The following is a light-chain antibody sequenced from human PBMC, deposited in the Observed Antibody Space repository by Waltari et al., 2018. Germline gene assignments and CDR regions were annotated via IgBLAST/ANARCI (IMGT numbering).Light chain of an antibody. CDR3: QQSKSHPYT. CDR1: QNIRNY. Sequence: DIQMTQSPASLSASVGDRVTITCRASQNIRNYLNWYQQKPGKAPKLLIYGASTLQTWVPSRFSGTISGTDFSLTINNLQPEDFATYFCQQSKSHPYTFGRGTKLEFK. CDR2: GAS. V-gene: IGKV1-39*01. J-gene: IGKJ2*01.